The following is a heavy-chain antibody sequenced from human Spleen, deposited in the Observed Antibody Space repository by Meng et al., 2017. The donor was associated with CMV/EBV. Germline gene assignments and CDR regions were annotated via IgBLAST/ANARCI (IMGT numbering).Heavy chain of an antibody. D-gene: IGHD3-10*01. CDR3: TRADYYGSEALFDP. V-gene: IGHV4-39*07. Sequence: GGSISSSANYWGWVRQPPGKGLDWIGSVGYTGETFYNPSLKSRVTISVDTSKTQFSLKLASVTAADTAVYYCTRADYYGSEALFDPWGQGALVTVSS. CDR2: VGYTGET. J-gene: IGHJ5*02. CDR1: GGSISSSANY.